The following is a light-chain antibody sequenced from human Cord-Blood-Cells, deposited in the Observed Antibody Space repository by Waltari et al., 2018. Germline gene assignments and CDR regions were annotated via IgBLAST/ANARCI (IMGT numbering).Light chain of an antibody. CDR2: DAS. Sequence: EIVLTQSPATLSLSPGETATLSCRASQSVSSYLAWYQPKPGQAPRLLIYDASNRATCIPAMFSGSGSGTDVTLTISSLEPEDFAVYYCQQRSNWPPLTFGGGTKVEIK. J-gene: IGKJ4*01. CDR1: QSVSSY. V-gene: IGKV3-11*01. CDR3: QQRSNWPPLT.